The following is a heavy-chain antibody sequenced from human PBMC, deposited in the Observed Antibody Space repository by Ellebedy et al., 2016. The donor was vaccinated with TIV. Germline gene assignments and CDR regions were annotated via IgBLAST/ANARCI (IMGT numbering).Heavy chain of an antibody. CDR3: ARDGEGRWDY. CDR2: RYHSWST. Sequence: MPGGSLRLSCSVSGSSISSGYYWGWIRQPPGRGLEWIGSRYHSWSTYYSPSLKSRVTMSVDTSKNQFSLRLSSVTAADTAVYYCARDGEGRWDYWGPGTLVTVSS. V-gene: IGHV4-38-2*02. CDR1: GSSISSGYY. D-gene: IGHD4-23*01. J-gene: IGHJ4*02.